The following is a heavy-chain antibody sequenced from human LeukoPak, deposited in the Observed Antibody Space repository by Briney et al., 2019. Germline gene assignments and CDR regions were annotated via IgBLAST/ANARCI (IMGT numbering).Heavy chain of an antibody. D-gene: IGHD2-2*01. J-gene: IGHJ5*02. Sequence: ASVTVSCKASGYTFTSYGISWVRQAPGQGLEWMGWISAYNGNTNYAQKLQGRVTMTTDTSTSTAYMERRSLRSDDTAVYYCARVPSYQLPRGPQYNWFVPWGQGTLVTVSS. CDR2: ISAYNGNT. CDR3: ARVPSYQLPRGPQYNWFVP. CDR1: GYTFTSYG. V-gene: IGHV1-18*01.